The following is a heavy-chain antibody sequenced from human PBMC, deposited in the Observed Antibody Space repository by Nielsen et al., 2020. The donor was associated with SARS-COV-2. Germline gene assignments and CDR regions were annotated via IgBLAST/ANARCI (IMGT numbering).Heavy chain of an antibody. CDR3: ASTNGVLGDWFDP. CDR2: IIPILGIA. J-gene: IGHJ5*02. Sequence: SVKVSCKASGGTFSSYTISWVRQAPGQGLEWMGRIIPILGIANYAQKFQGRVTITADKSTSTAYMELSSLRSEDTAVYYCASTNGVLGDWFDPWGQGTLVTVSS. V-gene: IGHV1-69*02. D-gene: IGHD2-8*01. CDR1: GGTFSSYT.